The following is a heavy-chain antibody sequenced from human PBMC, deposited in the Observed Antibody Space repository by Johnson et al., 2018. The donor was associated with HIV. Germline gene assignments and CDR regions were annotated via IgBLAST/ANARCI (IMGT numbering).Heavy chain of an antibody. CDR1: GFSFSNYA. J-gene: IGHJ3*01. Sequence: QVQLVESGGGLVKPGGSLRLSCAASGFSFSNYAMHCVRQAPGKGLEWVAIISYDGSNKYYADSVKGRFTISRDNSKNTLYLQTSRLRTEDTAVYYCARDREYGLAWGQGTMVTVSS. V-gene: IGHV3-30*04. D-gene: IGHD2-2*01. CDR3: ARDREYGLA. CDR2: ISYDGSNK.